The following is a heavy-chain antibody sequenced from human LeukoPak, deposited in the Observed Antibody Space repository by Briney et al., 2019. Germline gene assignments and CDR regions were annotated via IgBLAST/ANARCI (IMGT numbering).Heavy chain of an antibody. CDR1: GFTVSSNY. D-gene: IGHD2-2*01. CDR3: AGGFLNCSSTSCYAY. V-gene: IGHV3-53*01. J-gene: IGHJ4*02. CDR2: IYSGGST. Sequence: GSLRLSCAASGFTVSSNYMSWVRQAPGKGLEWVSVIYSGGSTYYADSVKGRFTISRDNSKNTLYLQMNSLRAEDTAVYYCAGGFLNCSSTSCYAYWGQGTLVTVSS.